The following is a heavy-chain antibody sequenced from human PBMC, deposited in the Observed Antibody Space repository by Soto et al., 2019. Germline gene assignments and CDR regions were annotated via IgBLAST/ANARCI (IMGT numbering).Heavy chain of an antibody. CDR3: ARDHCSTSCYPLGYYGMDV. CDR1: GFTFSSYA. J-gene: IGHJ6*02. Sequence: GGSLRLSCAASGFTFSSYAMHWVRQAPGKGLERVAVISYDGSNKYYADSVKGRFTISRDNSKNTLYLQMNSLRAEDTAVYYCARDHCSTSCYPLGYYGMDVWGQGTTVTVSS. V-gene: IGHV3-30-3*01. D-gene: IGHD2-2*01. CDR2: ISYDGSNK.